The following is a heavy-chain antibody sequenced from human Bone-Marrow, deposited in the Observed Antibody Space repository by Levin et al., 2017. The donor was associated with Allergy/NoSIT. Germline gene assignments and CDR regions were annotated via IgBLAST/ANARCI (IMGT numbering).Heavy chain of an antibody. CDR1: GFTFDGHG. Sequence: SLKISCAASGFTFDGHGMHRVRQAPGKGLEWVSGISGNGGSVGYAESVKGRFTISRDNAKNSLFLEMNSLRTEDTALYYCAKDVGDYTNYVGLDLVYFYDGMDVWGQGTSVTVSS. D-gene: IGHD4-11*01. CDR2: ISGNGGSV. CDR3: AKDVGDYTNYVGLDLVYFYDGMDV. V-gene: IGHV3-9*01. J-gene: IGHJ6*02.